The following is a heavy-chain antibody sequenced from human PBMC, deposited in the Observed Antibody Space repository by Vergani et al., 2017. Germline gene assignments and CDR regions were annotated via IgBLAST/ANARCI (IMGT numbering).Heavy chain of an antibody. Sequence: QLHLQESGPGLVKPSETLSLTCSVSFDSIRNLYCNWIRQPPGKGLEWIGSIHYSENTNYNPSLKTRVTISVDTSKNQFSLTLTSVTAADTAVYFCARQRPGSGWSPGDFDDWGQGILVTVSS. CDR1: FDSIRNLY. CDR3: ARQRPGSGWSPGDFDD. CDR2: IHYSENT. D-gene: IGHD6-19*01. V-gene: IGHV4-59*11. J-gene: IGHJ4*02.